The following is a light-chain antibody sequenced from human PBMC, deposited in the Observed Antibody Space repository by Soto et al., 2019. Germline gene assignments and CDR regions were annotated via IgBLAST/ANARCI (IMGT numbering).Light chain of an antibody. Sequence: DIQMTQSPSTLSGSVGDRVTITCWASQTISSWLAWYQQKPGKAPKLLIYKASTLKSGVPSRFSGSGSGTEFTLTISSLQPDYFATYYCQHYNSYSEAFGQGTKVELK. V-gene: IGKV1-5*03. J-gene: IGKJ1*01. CDR1: QTISSW. CDR3: QHYNSYSEA. CDR2: KAS.